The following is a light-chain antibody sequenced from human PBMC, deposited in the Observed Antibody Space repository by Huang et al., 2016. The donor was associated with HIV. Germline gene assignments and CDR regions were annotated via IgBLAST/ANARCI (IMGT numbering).Light chain of an antibody. CDR1: QSVSSD. CDR3: QQYNNWPRGT. Sequence: EIVMTQSPATLSVSPGERATLSCRASQSVSSDLAWYQQNPGQAPRLLIYAASIRAAGFPARFSGSGSGTEFTLTISSLQSEDVAVYYCQQYNNWPRGTFGQGTKVEIK. V-gene: IGKV3-15*01. J-gene: IGKJ1*01. CDR2: AAS.